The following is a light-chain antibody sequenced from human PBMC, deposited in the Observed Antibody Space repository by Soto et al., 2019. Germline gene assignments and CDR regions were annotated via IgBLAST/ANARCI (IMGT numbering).Light chain of an antibody. CDR3: SSYTSSSTYV. Sequence: QSALTXPASXXXXXXQSITISCTGTXXDVGGYKYFSWYQHHPGKAPNLMIYEVSNRPSGVSNRFSGSKSGNTASLTISGLQAEDETDYYCSSYTSSSTYVFGTGTKVTVL. V-gene: IGLV2-14*01. J-gene: IGLJ1*01. CDR2: EVS. CDR1: XXDVGGYKY.